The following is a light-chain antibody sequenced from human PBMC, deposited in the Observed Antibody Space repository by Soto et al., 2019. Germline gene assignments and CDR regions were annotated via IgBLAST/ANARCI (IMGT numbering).Light chain of an antibody. J-gene: IGLJ1*01. V-gene: IGLV2-14*01. CDR1: SSDVGGYNY. CDR2: EVS. CDR3: SSYTSSSTVYV. Sequence: SALAQPASVSGSPGQSITISCTGTSSDVGGYNYVSWYQQHPGKAPKLMIHEVSNRPSGVSNRFSGSKSGNTASLTISGLQAEDEADYYCSSYTSSSTVYVFGTGTKVTVL.